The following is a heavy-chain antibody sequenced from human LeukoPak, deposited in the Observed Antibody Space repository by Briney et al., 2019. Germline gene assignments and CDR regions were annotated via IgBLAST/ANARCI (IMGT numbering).Heavy chain of an antibody. Sequence: SVKVSCKASGGTFSSYAISWVRQAPGQGLEWMGGIIPIFGTANYAQKFQGRVTITTDESTGTAYMELSSLRSEDTAVYYCARRGYDLNSPGYYYYYMDVWGKGTTVTVSS. CDR3: ARRGYDLNSPGYYYYYMDV. D-gene: IGHD5-12*01. J-gene: IGHJ6*03. V-gene: IGHV1-69*05. CDR1: GGTFSSYA. CDR2: IIPIFGTA.